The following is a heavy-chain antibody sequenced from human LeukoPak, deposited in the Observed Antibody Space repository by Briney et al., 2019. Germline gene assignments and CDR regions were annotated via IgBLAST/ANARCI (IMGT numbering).Heavy chain of an antibody. CDR1: GFILTDYY. V-gene: IGHV3-11*01. CDR2: TSGGSTI. D-gene: IGHD2-2*01. Sequence: PGGSLRLSCAASGFILTDYYMTWIRQAPGKGLEWLSTSGGSTIYYADSVKGRFTVSRDSAKNSVFLQMNSLRAEDTAVYYCARDERLYCSKGQLYDYWGQGTLVTVSS. CDR3: ARDERLYCSKGQLYDY. J-gene: IGHJ4*02.